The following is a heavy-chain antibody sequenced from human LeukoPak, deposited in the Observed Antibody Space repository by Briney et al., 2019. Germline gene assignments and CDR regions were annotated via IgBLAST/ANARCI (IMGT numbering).Heavy chain of an antibody. V-gene: IGHV1-69*05. CDR2: IIPIFGTA. Sequence: SVKVSCKASGGTFSSYAISWVRQAPGQGLEWMGGIIPIFGTANYAQKFQGRVTITTDESTSTAYMGLSSLRSEDTAVYYCARSIAARPTFDYWGQGTLVTVSS. CDR1: GGTFSSYA. CDR3: ARSIAARPTFDY. J-gene: IGHJ4*02. D-gene: IGHD6-6*01.